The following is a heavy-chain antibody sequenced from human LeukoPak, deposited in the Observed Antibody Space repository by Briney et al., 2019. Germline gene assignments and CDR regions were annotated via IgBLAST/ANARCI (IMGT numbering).Heavy chain of an antibody. CDR1: GFIFSNYW. Sequence: GGSLRLSCAASGFIFSNYWMSWVRQAPGKGLEWVSYISSSSSTIYYADSVKGRFTISRDNAKNSLYLQMNSLRAEDTAVYYCARDRVVPADAFDIWGQGTMVTVSS. D-gene: IGHD2-2*01. V-gene: IGHV3-48*01. CDR3: ARDRVVPADAFDI. J-gene: IGHJ3*02. CDR2: ISSSSSTI.